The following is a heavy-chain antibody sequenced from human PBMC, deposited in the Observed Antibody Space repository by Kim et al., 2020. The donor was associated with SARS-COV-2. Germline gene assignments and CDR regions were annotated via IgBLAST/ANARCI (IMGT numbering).Heavy chain of an antibody. J-gene: IGHJ4*02. V-gene: IGHV4-31*03. Sequence: SETLSPTCTVSGGSIANTANYWTWIRQHPGKGLECLGYIFYTGTTYYNPSLKRRIPMSVDTSKNQFSLKLNSVTTAATAVYSCATLRKPLGNSFDFWGQG. CDR3: ATLRKPLGNSFDF. CDR1: GGSIANTANY. D-gene: IGHD3-16*01. CDR2: IFYTGTT.